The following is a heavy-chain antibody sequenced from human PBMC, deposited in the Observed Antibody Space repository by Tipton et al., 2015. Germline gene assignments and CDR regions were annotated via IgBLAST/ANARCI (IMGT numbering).Heavy chain of an antibody. Sequence: LRLSCTVSGDSISSGPYYWGWIRQPPGKGLEWIGSIYYSGSTYFTPSLESRVTISVDTTKNQFSLKLSSVTAADTAVYYCARAMSWHFDLWGRGTLVTVSS. J-gene: IGHJ2*01. CDR2: IYYSGST. V-gene: IGHV4-39*01. CDR3: ARAMSWHFDL. CDR1: GDSISSGPYY.